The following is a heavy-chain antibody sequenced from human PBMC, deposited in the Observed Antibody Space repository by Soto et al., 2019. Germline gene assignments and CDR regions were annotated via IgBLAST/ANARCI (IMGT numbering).Heavy chain of an antibody. CDR2: INPSGGST. CDR1: GYTFTSYY. V-gene: IGHV1-46*01. J-gene: IGHJ4*02. CDR3: ARDLGEYGGYEYYFDY. Sequence: GASVKVSCKASGYTFTSYYMHWVRQAPGQGLEWMGIINPSGGSTSYAQKFQGRVTMTRDTSTSTVYMELSSLRSEDTAVYYCARDLGEYGGYEYYFDYWGQGTLVTVSS. D-gene: IGHD5-12*01.